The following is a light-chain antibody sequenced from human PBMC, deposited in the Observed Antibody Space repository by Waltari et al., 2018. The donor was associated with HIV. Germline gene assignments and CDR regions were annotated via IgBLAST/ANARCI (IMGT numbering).Light chain of an antibody. V-gene: IGLV2-14*01. CDR3: TSYTSRNTRV. CDR1: TSDVGGYKY. J-gene: IGLJ1*01. CDR2: EVN. Sequence: QSALTQPASVSGSPGQSITISCTGTTSDVGGYKYVSWYQQHPAKAPKLVIYEVNNRPSGVSIRFSGSKSGNTASLTISELQAEDEADYYCTSYTSRNTRVFGTGTKVTVL.